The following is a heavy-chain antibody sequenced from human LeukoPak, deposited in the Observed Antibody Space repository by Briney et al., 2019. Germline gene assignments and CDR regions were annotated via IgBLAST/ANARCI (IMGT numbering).Heavy chain of an antibody. CDR2: IYSGGST. Sequence: GGSLRLSCSASGFTVSSNYMSWVRQPPGKGLEWVSVIYSGGSTYYADSVKGRFTISRHNSKNTLYLQMNSLRAEDTAVYYCAREMKYSSSSDWGQGTLVTVSS. J-gene: IGHJ4*02. D-gene: IGHD6-6*01. CDR3: AREMKYSSSSD. CDR1: GFTVSSNY. V-gene: IGHV3-53*04.